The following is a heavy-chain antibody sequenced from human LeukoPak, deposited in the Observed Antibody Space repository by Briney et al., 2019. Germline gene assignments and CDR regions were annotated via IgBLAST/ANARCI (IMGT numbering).Heavy chain of an antibody. D-gene: IGHD6-13*01. Sequence: GGTVRLSYAASGFIYSSYSMNGVRQARGKGLEGVSSISCNSCYIYYADSVKGRFTISRDNAKNSLYLQMNSLRAEGTAVYYCARGPSIGSSWYWRTSFYMDVWGKGATVTVSS. CDR3: ARGPSIGSSWYWRTSFYMDV. CDR1: GFIYSSYS. V-gene: IGHV3-21*01. CDR2: ISCNSCYI. J-gene: IGHJ6*03.